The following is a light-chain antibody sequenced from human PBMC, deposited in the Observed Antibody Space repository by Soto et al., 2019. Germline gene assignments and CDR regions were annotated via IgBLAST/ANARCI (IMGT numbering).Light chain of an antibody. J-gene: IGLJ3*02. CDR2: DVS. CDR1: NSDVGGYEY. V-gene: IGLV2-14*03. Sequence: QSALTQPASVSGSPGQSLTISCTGTNSDVGGYEYVSWYQQHPGKAPKLMIYDVSNRPSGFSNRFSGSKSGNTASLTISGLQAEDESDYCCSSYTATSAHVMFGGGTKVTVL. CDR3: SSYTATSAHVM.